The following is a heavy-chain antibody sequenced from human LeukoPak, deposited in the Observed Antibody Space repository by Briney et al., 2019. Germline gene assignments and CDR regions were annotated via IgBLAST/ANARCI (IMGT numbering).Heavy chain of an antibody. CDR1: GFTFSSYS. J-gene: IGHJ3*02. V-gene: IGHV3-21*01. Sequence: GGSLRLSCAASGFTFSSYSMNWVRQAPGEGLEWVSSISSSSSYIYYADSVKGRFTISGDNAKNSLYLQMNSLRAEDTAVYYCARARDTYAFDIWGQGTMVTVSS. CDR2: ISSSSSYI. D-gene: IGHD3-16*01. CDR3: ARARDTYAFDI.